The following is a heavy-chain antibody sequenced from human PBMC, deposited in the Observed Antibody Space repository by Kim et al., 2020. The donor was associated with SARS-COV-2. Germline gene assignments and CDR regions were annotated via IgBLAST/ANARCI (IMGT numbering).Heavy chain of an antibody. Sequence: GGSLRLSCAASGFAFSQYWMNWVRQAPGKGLEWVAGISQDARRKPYSASVKGRFTISRENSKNSVYLEMNTLSNEDTAVYYCASEFSVVPGYWGQGTLVTVSS. J-gene: IGHJ4*02. D-gene: IGHD2-2*01. CDR1: GFAFSQYW. V-gene: IGHV3-7*01. CDR3: ASEFSVVPGY. CDR2: ISQDARRK.